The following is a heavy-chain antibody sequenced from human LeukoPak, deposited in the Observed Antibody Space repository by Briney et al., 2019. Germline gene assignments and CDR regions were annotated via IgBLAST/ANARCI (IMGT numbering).Heavy chain of an antibody. D-gene: IGHD6-13*01. J-gene: IGHJ4*02. V-gene: IGHV5-51*01. CDR1: GSRFTSYW. CDR3: AIYGYSSSWYRKGNFDY. Sequence: GGSLEISFQGSGSRFTSYWIGWVRQLPGKGLEWMGIIFPGDSDTRYSPSFQGQVTISADKSISTAYLQWSSLKASDTAMYYCAIYGYSSSWYRKGNFDYWGQGTLVTVSS. CDR2: IFPGDSDT.